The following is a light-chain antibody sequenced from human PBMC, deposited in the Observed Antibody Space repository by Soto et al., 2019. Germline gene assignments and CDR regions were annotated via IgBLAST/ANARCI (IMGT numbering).Light chain of an antibody. CDR2: GAS. Sequence: EIVMTQSPATLSVSPGERATLSCRASQSVSSNLAWYQQKPGQAPRLLIYGASTRTTGIPARFSGSGSGTEFTLTISCLQSDDFAAYYCQQYNNWPTTFGQGAKLEIK. V-gene: IGKV3-15*01. CDR3: QQYNNWPTT. J-gene: IGKJ2*01. CDR1: QSVSSN.